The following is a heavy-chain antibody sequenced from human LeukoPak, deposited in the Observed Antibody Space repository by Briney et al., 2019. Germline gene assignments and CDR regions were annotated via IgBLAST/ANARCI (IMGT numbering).Heavy chain of an antibody. J-gene: IGHJ4*02. CDR3: AKSGGYGLIDY. V-gene: IGHV4-39*01. Sequence: SETLSLTCTVSGGSISSSAYHWGWIRQPPGKGLEWIGTINYGGNTYYNESLESRVTISIDTSKNQFSLKLNSVTAADTAMYYCAKSGGYGLIDYWGQGTLVTVSS. CDR2: INYGGNT. CDR1: GGSISSSAYH. D-gene: IGHD1-26*01.